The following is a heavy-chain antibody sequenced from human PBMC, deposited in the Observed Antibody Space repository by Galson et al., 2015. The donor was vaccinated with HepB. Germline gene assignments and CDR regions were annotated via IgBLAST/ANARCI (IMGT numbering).Heavy chain of an antibody. J-gene: IGHJ5*02. CDR3: ARGALTYYYGSGSYKDPARVLPGWFDP. CDR2: ISAYNGNT. D-gene: IGHD3-10*01. Sequence: SVKVSCKASGYTFTSYGISWVRQAPGQGLEWMGWISAYNGNTNYAQKLQGRVTMTTDTSTSTAYMELRSLRSDDTAVYYCARGALTYYYGSGSYKDPARVLPGWFDPWGQGTLVTVSS. CDR1: GYTFTSYG. V-gene: IGHV1-18*01.